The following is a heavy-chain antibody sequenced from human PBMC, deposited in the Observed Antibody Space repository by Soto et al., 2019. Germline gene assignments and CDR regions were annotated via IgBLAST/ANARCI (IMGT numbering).Heavy chain of an antibody. Sequence: QVQLVQSGAELKRPGSSVQVSCKASGGTLSSHAVSRVRQAPGQGLEWIGGIIPFFGTTKYARKFQGRVRLTADESAITAYMELSGLRSDDTAVYYCARGLRVLEWPSPLDFWGQGTLVTVSS. V-gene: IGHV1-69*12. D-gene: IGHD3-3*01. CDR1: GGTLSSHA. J-gene: IGHJ4*02. CDR2: IIPFFGTT. CDR3: ARGLRVLEWPSPLDF.